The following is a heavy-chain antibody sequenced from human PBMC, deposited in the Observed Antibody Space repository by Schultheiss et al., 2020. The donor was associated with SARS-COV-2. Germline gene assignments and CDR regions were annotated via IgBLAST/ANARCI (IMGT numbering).Heavy chain of an antibody. CDR3: AKVVPGYSPGTPVDY. J-gene: IGHJ4*02. CDR1: GFTFDDYT. V-gene: IGHV3-43*01. D-gene: IGHD5-18*01. Sequence: GGSLRLSCSASGFTFDDYTMHWVRQAPGKGLEWVSLISWDGGKTYYADSVKGRFTISRDNIRSSLYLQMNSLRAEDTALYYCAKVVPGYSPGTPVDYWGQGTLVTVSS. CDR2: ISWDGGKT.